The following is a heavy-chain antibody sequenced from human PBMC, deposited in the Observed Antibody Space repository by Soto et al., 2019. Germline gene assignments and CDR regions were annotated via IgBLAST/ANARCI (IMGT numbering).Heavy chain of an antibody. D-gene: IGHD3-22*01. CDR1: GFTFSSYA. CDR2: ISGSGGST. J-gene: IGHJ6*02. Sequence: EVQLLESGGDLVQPGGSLRLSCAASGFTFSSYAMTWVRQAPGKGLEWVSGISGSGGSTYYADSVKGRFTISRDNSKNTMYLQMNSLRAEDTAVYYCAKGVRSYYYYGMDVWGQGTTVTVSS. CDR3: AKGVRSYYYYGMDV. V-gene: IGHV3-23*01.